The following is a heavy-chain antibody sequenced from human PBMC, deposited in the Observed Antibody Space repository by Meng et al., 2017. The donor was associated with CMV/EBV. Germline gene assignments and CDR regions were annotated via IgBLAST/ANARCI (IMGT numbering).Heavy chain of an antibody. CDR1: GFTFSNYG. V-gene: IGHV3-30*02. J-gene: IGHJ6*02. Sequence: GGSLRLSCAASGFTFSNYGMYWVRQAPGKGLEWVSFIRNDGSNKYYADSVKGRFTISRDNSKNTLFLQMNSLRAEDTAVYYCARPLTNYDFWSGFYTGDGMDVWGQGTTVTVSS. D-gene: IGHD3-3*01. CDR3: ARPLTNYDFWSGFYTGDGMDV. CDR2: IRNDGSNK.